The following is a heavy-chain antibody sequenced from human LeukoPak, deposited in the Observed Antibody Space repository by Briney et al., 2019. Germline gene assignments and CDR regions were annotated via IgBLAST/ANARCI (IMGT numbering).Heavy chain of an antibody. CDR3: ARAPLLRYFDWLLYDKYYYMDV. CDR2: INHSGST. V-gene: IGHV4-34*01. J-gene: IGHJ6*03. CDR1: GGSFSGYY. D-gene: IGHD3-9*01. Sequence: PSETLSLTCAVYGGSFSGYYWSWIRQPPGKGLEWIGEINHSGSTNYNPSLKSRVTISVDTSKNQFSLKLSSVTAADTAVYYCARAPLLRYFDWLLYDKYYYMDVWGKGTTVTVSS.